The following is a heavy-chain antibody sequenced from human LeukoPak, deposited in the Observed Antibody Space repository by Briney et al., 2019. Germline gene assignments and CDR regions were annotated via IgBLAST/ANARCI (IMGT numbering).Heavy chain of an antibody. Sequence: GGSLRLSCAASGFTFSNYAMNWVRQAPGKGLEWVSSISGDSTDIYYADSVRGRFTIYRDNAKNSLYLQMNSLGPEDTAVYYCARDPYSGNYGNYYYYYMDVWGKGTTVTISS. D-gene: IGHD1-26*01. CDR3: ARDPYSGNYGNYYYYYMDV. V-gene: IGHV3-21*01. J-gene: IGHJ6*03. CDR2: ISGDSTDI. CDR1: GFTFSNYA.